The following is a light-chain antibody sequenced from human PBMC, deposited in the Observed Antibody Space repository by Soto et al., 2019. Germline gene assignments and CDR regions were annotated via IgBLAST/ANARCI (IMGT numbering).Light chain of an antibody. CDR1: QSISSW. J-gene: IGKJ2*01. Sequence: DIQMTQSPSTLSASVGDRVTITCRASQSISSWLAWYQQKPGKSPKLLIYDASSLGSGVPSRFSGSASGTEFTLTISSLQPDDFATYYCQQYNSYLYTFGQGTKLEIK. V-gene: IGKV1-5*01. CDR2: DAS. CDR3: QQYNSYLYT.